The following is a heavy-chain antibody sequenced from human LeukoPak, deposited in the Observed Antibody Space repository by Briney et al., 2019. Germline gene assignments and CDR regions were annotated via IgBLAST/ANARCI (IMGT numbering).Heavy chain of an antibody. D-gene: IGHD3-10*01. Sequence: HPGRSLGLSCAASGFTFDDYAMHWVRQAPGKGLEWVSGISWNSGSIGYADSVKGRFTISRDNAKNSLYLQMNSLRAEDTALYYCAKDDYGSGRGSLDYWGQGTLVTVSS. CDR1: GFTFDDYA. CDR3: AKDDYGSGRGSLDY. J-gene: IGHJ4*02. CDR2: ISWNSGSI. V-gene: IGHV3-9*01.